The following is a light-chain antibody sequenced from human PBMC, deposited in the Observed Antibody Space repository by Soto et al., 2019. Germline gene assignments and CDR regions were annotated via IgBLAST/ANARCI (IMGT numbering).Light chain of an antibody. V-gene: IGKV1-12*01. J-gene: IGKJ4*01. CDR1: QGVAGW. CDR3: QQANGFPVT. Sequence: DIQMTQSPSSVSAAVGDRVTITCRASQGVAGWLAWYQQKPGKAPNLLIYAVSSLQSGVPSRFRGSRSGTDFTLTLSSLQPEDSASYYCQQANGFPVTFGGGTRVEIK. CDR2: AVS.